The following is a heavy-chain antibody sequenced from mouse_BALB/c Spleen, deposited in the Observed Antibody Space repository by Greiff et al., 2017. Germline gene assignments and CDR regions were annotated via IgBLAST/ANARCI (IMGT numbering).Heavy chain of an antibody. J-gene: IGHJ2*01. CDR3: TRAITTVAYYFDY. D-gene: IGHD1-1*01. CDR2: ISSGGSYT. CDR1: GFTFSSYT. Sequence: EVKVVESGGGLVKPGGSLKLSCAASGFTFSSYTMSWVRQTPEKRLEWVATISSGGSYTYYPDSVKGRFTISRDNAKNTLYLQMSSLKSEDTAMYYCTRAITTVAYYFDYWGQGTTLTVSS. V-gene: IGHV5-6-4*01.